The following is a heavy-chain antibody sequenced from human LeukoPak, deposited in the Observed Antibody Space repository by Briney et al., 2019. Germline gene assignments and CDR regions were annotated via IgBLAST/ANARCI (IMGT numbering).Heavy chain of an antibody. CDR3: ARSRDSSGYRNNWFDP. CDR1: GGSISSYY. D-gene: IGHD3-22*01. CDR2: ISSSGST. V-gene: IGHV4-59*01. Sequence: SETLSLTCTVSGGSISSYYWSWLRQPPGKGLEWIGYISSSGSTNYNPSLKSRVTMSVDTSKNQFSLKLNSVTAADTAVYYCARSRDSSGYRNNWFDPWGQGTLVTVSS. J-gene: IGHJ5*02.